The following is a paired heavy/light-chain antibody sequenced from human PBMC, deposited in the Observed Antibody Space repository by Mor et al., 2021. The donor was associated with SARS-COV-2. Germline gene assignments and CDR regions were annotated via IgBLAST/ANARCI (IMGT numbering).Heavy chain of an antibody. D-gene: IGHD1-1*01. Sequence: EVQLLESGGGLVQPGGSLRLSCAASGFTFNNYAMSWVRQAPRGGLEWVSTFSGSGGSTYYADSVKGRFTISRDNSKNTLYLQMNSLRAEDTAIYYCAKVLSGVTTGTPQRRYDAFDIWGQGTMVTVSS. J-gene: IGHJ3*02. CDR3: AKVLSGVTTGTPQRRYDAFDI. CDR1: GFTFNNYA. V-gene: IGHV3-23*01. CDR2: FSGSGGST.
Light chain of an antibody. J-gene: IGKJ3*01. CDR1: QSVLYSSNNKNY. V-gene: IGKV4-1*01. Sequence: DIVMTQSPDTLAVSLGERATINCKSSQSVLYSSNNKNYLAWYQQKPGQPPKLLIYWASTRESGVPDRFSGSGSGTDFTLTISSLQAEDVAVYYCQQYYSTPFTFGPGTKVDIK. CDR2: WAS. CDR3: QQYYSTPFT.